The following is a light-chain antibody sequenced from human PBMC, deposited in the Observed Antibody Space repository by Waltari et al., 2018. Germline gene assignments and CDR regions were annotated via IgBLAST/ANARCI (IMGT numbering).Light chain of an antibody. CDR3: LQYNSNPFT. Sequence: DIQMTQSPSSLSASAGDRVTITCRASQGISTYLNWYQQKPGKAPKRLIYASSSLESGVPSRFRGSGSGTDFTLTISRLQPEDCATYYCLQYNSNPFTFGPGTKLDIK. V-gene: IGKV1-17*01. CDR2: ASS. CDR1: QGISTY. J-gene: IGKJ3*01.